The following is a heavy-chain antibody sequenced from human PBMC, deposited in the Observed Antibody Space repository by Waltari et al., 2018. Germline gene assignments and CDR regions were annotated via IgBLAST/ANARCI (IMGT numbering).Heavy chain of an antibody. D-gene: IGHD6-13*01. CDR1: GYSISSGYY. CDR2: IYHSGTT. CDR3: ARRAAIAAAGPTYYMDV. J-gene: IGHJ6*03. Sequence: QVQLQESGPGLVKPSETLSLTCAVSGYSISSGYYWAWIRQPPGMGLEWIGSIYHSGTTYYNPSLKSRVTISVDTSKHQFSLKLTSVTATDTAVYYCARRAAIAAAGPTYYMDVWGKGTTVTVSS. V-gene: IGHV4-38-2*01.